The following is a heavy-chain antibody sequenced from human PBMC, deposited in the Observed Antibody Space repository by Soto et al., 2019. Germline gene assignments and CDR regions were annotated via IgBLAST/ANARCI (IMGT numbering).Heavy chain of an antibody. Sequence: GGSLRLSCAASGFTFSSYSMNWVRQAPGKGLEWVSSISSSSSYIYYADSVKGRFPISRDNAKNSLYLQMNSLRAEDTAVYYCARAYSSGTTGGGEWGQGTLVTGSS. CDR2: ISSSSSYI. CDR3: ARAYSSGTTGGGE. D-gene: IGHD6-19*01. CDR1: GFTFSSYS. V-gene: IGHV3-21*01. J-gene: IGHJ4*02.